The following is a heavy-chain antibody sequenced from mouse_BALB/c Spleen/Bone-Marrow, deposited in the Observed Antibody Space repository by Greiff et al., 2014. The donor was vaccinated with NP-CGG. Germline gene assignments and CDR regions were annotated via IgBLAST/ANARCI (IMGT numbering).Heavy chain of an antibody. CDR2: IDPANGNT. CDR1: GFNIKDTY. CDR3: ARGDYGGFAY. V-gene: IGHV14-3*02. D-gene: IGHD2-4*01. Sequence: EVQLQESGAELVKPGASVKLSCTASGFNIKDTYMHWVKQRPEQGLEWIGRIDPANGNTKYDPKFQGKAAITADTSSNTAYLQLSSLTSEDTAVYYCARGDYGGFAYWGQGTLVTVSA. J-gene: IGHJ3*01.